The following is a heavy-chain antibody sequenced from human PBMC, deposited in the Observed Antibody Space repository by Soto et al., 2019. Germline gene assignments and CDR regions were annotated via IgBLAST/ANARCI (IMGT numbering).Heavy chain of an antibody. CDR3: TTDPVLIYGWSLLTPNWFDP. CDR2: IKSKTDGGTT. Sequence: PGGSLRLSCAASGFTFSNAWMNWVRQAPGKGLEWVGRIKSKTDGGTTDYAAPVKGRFTISRDDSKNTLYLQTNSLRTEDTAVYYCTTDPVLIYGWSLLTPNWFDPWGQGTLVTSPQ. D-gene: IGHD3-9*01. CDR1: GFTFSNAW. J-gene: IGHJ5*02. V-gene: IGHV3-15*07.